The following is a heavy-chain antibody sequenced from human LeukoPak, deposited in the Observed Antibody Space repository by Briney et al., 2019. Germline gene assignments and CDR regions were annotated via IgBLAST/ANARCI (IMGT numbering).Heavy chain of an antibody. J-gene: IGHJ4*02. CDR2: ISGSGGTT. Sequence: GGSLRLSCAASGFSFSKYAMNWVRQAPGKGLEWVSTISGSGGTTDYADSVKGRFTLSRDNSKNTLYLQMNSLRADDTALYYCAKDRIVAGTVEYWGQGTLVTVSS. CDR3: AKDRIVAGTVEY. CDR1: GFSFSKYA. V-gene: IGHV3-23*01. D-gene: IGHD6-19*01.